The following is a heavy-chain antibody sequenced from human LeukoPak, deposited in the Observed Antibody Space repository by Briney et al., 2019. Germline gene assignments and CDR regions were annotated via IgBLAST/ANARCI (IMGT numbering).Heavy chain of an antibody. Sequence: SVKVSCKASGGTFSSYAISWVRQAPGQGLEWMGRTIPIFGTANYAQKFQGRVTITTDESTSTAYMELSSLRSEDTAVYYCSREPRGIVGNYYYYYMDVWGKGTTVTVSS. CDR1: GGTFSSYA. J-gene: IGHJ6*03. D-gene: IGHD1-26*01. CDR2: TIPIFGTA. CDR3: SREPRGIVGNYYYYYMDV. V-gene: IGHV1-69*05.